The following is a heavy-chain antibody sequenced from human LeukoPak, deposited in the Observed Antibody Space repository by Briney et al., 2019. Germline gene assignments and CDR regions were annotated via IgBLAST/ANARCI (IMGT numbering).Heavy chain of an antibody. CDR2: IWYDGSNK. Sequence: GGSLRLSCAASGFTFSSYGMHWVRQAPGKGLEWVAVIWYDGSNKYYADSVKGRFTISRDNSKNTLYLQMNSLRAEDTAVYYCARDADIRALDYWGRGTLVTVSS. CDR3: ARDADIRALDY. CDR1: GFTFSSYG. J-gene: IGHJ4*02. V-gene: IGHV3-33*01.